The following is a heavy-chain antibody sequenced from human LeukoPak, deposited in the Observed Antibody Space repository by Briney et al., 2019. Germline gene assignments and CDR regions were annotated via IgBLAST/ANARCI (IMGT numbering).Heavy chain of an antibody. J-gene: IGHJ3*02. Sequence: PGGSLRLSCAASGFTFDDYAMHWVRQAPGKGLEWVSGISWNSGNIGYADSVKGRFTISRDNAKNSLYLQMNSLRAEDSALYYCAKDIGYFDSSTYGRSAFDIWGQGTTVTVSS. D-gene: IGHD3-22*01. V-gene: IGHV3-9*01. CDR2: ISWNSGNI. CDR1: GFTFDDYA. CDR3: AKDIGYFDSSTYGRSAFDI.